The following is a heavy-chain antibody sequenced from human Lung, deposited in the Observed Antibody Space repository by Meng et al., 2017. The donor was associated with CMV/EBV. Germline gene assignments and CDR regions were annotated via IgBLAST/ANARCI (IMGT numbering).Heavy chain of an antibody. CDR1: GFSFSSYG. J-gene: IGHJ3*02. CDR2: IHYGTNDK. D-gene: IGHD2/OR15-2a*01. CDR3: AKLESPIVYEKIFDI. Sequence: SXAASGFSFSSYGMHWVRQAPGKGLEWVAFIHYGTNDKYYADSVKGRFTISRDNSKNTLYLQMYSLRAEDTAVYYCAKLESPIVYEKIFDIWGQGXMVTVSS. V-gene: IGHV3-30*02.